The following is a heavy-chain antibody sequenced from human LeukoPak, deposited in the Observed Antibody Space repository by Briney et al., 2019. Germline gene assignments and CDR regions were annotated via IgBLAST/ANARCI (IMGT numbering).Heavy chain of an antibody. J-gene: IGHJ4*02. CDR1: GFIVSSKY. V-gene: IGHV3-53*01. Sequence: PGGSLRLSCAASGFIVSSKYMSWVRQAPGKGLEWVSVIYSGGSTYYAASVGGRFTISRDNSKNTVYLQMNNLRVDDTAVYYCARAGPIDYWGQGTLVTVSS. CDR2: IYSGGST. CDR3: ARAGPIDY.